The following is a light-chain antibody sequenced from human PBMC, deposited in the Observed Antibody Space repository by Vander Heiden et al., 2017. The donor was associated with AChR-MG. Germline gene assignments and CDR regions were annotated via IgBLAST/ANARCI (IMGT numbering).Light chain of an antibody. CDR1: KLGDKY. J-gene: IGLJ1*01. CDR3: QAWDSSTSSWV. CDR2: QDS. Sequence: SYELTPPPSVSVSPGQTASITCSGDKLGDKYACWYQQKPGQSPVLVIYQDSKRPSGIPERFSGSNSGNTATLTISGTQAMDEADYYCQAWDSSTSSWVFGTGTKVTVL. V-gene: IGLV3-1*01.